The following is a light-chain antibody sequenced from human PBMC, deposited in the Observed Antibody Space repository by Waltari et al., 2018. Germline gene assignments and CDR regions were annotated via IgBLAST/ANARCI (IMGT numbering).Light chain of an antibody. CDR2: ATS. V-gene: IGKV1-39*01. CDR3: QQTYSTPWT. Sequence: DIQMTQSPSSLSASVGDRITITCRASQSIRTYLNWYLQRPGKAPILLIYATSGLQSGAPSRFSGSGSGTEFALTVSSLQREDFGTYYCQQTYSTPWTFGRGTKVEI. J-gene: IGKJ1*01. CDR1: QSIRTY.